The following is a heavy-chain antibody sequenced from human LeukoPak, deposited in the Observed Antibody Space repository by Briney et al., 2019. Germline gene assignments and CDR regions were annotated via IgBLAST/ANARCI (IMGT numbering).Heavy chain of an antibody. CDR3: AREEDDYGDYPDAFDI. Sequence: GGSLRLSCAASGLTFSGYDMHWVRQAPGKGLEWVAVISYDGSNKYYADSVKGRFTISRDNSKNTLYLQMNSLRAEDTAVYYCAREEDDYGDYPDAFDIWGQGTMVTVSS. J-gene: IGHJ3*02. CDR1: GLTFSGYD. D-gene: IGHD4-17*01. V-gene: IGHV3-30-3*01. CDR2: ISYDGSNK.